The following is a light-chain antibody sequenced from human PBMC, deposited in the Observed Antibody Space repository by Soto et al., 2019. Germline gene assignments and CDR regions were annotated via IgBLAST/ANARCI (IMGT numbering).Light chain of an antibody. CDR1: QGISRY. CDR2: AAS. CDR3: QQYYSYPRT. V-gene: IGKV1-8*01. Sequence: AIRMPQAPSSLSASTGDRVTITCRASQGISRYLAWYQQKPGKAPKLLIYAASTLQSGVPSRFSGSGSGTDFTLPISCLQSEDFATYYCQQYYSYPRTFGQGTKVEI. J-gene: IGKJ1*01.